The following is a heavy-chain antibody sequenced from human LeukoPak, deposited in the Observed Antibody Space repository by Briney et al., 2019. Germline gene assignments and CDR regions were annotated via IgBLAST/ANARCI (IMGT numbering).Heavy chain of an antibody. D-gene: IGHD2-2*01. V-gene: IGHV3-74*01. CDR3: ARDMHGPRDY. Sequence: GGSLRLSCAASTLSIYWVHWVRQAPGKGLVWVSRITPDGRASNYADSVKGRFTISRDNAKNTVYLQMKSLRAEDTAVYYCARDMHGPRDYWGQGTLVTVSS. J-gene: IGHJ4*02. CDR2: ITPDGRAS. CDR1: TLSIYW.